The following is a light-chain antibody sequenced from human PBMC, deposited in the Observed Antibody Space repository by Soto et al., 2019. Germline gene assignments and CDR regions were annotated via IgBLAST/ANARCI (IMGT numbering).Light chain of an antibody. J-gene: IGKJ1*01. CDR3: QQYDSSGT. CDR1: QNVDSSY. Sequence: EIVLTQSPGTLSLSPGKRATLSCRASQNVDSSYLAWYQQKPGQAPRLLIYGASSRATGIPDRFSGSGSGTDFTLTISRLEPEDFAVYYCQQYDSSGTFGQGTKVDIK. CDR2: GAS. V-gene: IGKV3-20*01.